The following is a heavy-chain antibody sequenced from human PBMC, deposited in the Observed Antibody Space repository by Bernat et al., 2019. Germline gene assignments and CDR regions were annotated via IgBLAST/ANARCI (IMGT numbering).Heavy chain of an antibody. Sequence: QVQLVQSGAEVKKPGASVKVSCKASGNTLNNYAVHWVRQAPGQRLEWMGWINVGNGDTRYSQRFQGRVTITRDTSATTAYMELSTLTSEDAAVYFCARGSPSVTIFGVPVQPDYWGQGTLVTVSS. CDR3: ARGSPSVTIFGVPVQPDY. CDR1: GNTLNNYA. D-gene: IGHD3-3*01. CDR2: INVGNGDT. V-gene: IGHV1-3*01. J-gene: IGHJ4*02.